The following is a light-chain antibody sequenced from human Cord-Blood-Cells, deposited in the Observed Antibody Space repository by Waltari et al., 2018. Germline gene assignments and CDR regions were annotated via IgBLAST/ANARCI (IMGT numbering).Light chain of an antibody. V-gene: IGLV1-36*01. Sequence: QSVLTQPPSVSESPRQRVTIPCSGCIFYIGHNAVTRYQQFPRKAPKLLIYYDDLLPSGVSDRFSGSKSGTSASLAISGLQSEDEADYYCAAWDDSLNGYVFGTGTKVTVL. CDR2: YDD. CDR1: IFYIGHNA. J-gene: IGLJ1*01. CDR3: AAWDDSLNGYV.